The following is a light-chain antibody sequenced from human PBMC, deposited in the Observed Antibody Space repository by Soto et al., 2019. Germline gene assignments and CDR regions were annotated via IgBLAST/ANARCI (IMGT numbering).Light chain of an antibody. V-gene: IGKV3-15*01. J-gene: IGKJ3*01. Sequence: EIVLTQSPVTLSLSPGERDTLSCRASQTLNCNVVWFQQKHGQAPRLLIFGESSRAPGIPARFSGRESGTECTLNVSSRQSEDFAVYYFQQYDKWPFTFGPGTRGEIK. CDR1: QTLNCN. CDR2: GES. CDR3: QQYDKWPFT.